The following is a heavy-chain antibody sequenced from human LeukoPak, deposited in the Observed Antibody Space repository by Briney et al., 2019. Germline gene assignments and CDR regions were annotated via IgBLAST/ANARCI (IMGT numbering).Heavy chain of an antibody. CDR2: IYYSGST. J-gene: IGHJ4*02. CDR3: ARHAGGISATGTRPFDY. V-gene: IGHV4-39*01. D-gene: IGHD6-13*01. Sequence: SETLSLTCTVSGASFSSSTYYWGWIRQPPGKGLEWIGSIYYSGSTYYSPSLKSRVTMSVDTSKNQFSLKLSSVTAADTAVYYCARHAGGISATGTRPFDYWGQGTLVTVSS. CDR1: GASFSSSTYY.